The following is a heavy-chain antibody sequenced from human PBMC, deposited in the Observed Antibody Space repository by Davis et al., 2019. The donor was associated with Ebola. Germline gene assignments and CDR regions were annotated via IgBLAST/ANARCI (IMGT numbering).Heavy chain of an antibody. CDR3: ARDGYSSSWYLNWFDP. CDR1: GGSISSGDYY. J-gene: IGHJ5*02. Sequence: MPSETLSLTCTVSGGSISSGDYYWSWIRQPPGKGLEWIGYIYYSGSTYYNPSLKSRVTISVDTSKNQFSLKLSSVTAADTAVYYCARDGYSSSWYLNWFDPWGQGTLVTVSS. D-gene: IGHD6-13*01. CDR2: IYYSGST. V-gene: IGHV4-30-4*01.